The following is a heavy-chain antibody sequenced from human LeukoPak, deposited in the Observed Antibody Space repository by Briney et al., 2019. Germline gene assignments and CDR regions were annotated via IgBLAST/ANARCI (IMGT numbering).Heavy chain of an antibody. Sequence: GRSLRLSCAASGFTFSSYGMHWVRQAPGKGLEWVAVISYDGSNKYYADSVKGPFTISRDNSKNTLYLQMNSLRAEDTAVYYCAKDFTDRSDYWGEGTLVTVSS. D-gene: IGHD1-14*01. J-gene: IGHJ4*02. CDR2: ISYDGSNK. CDR3: AKDFTDRSDY. V-gene: IGHV3-30*18. CDR1: GFTFSSYG.